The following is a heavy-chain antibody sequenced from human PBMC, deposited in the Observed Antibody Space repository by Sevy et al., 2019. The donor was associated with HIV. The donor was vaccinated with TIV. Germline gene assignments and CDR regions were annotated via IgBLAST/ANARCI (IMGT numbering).Heavy chain of an antibody. V-gene: IGHV2-5*02. J-gene: IGHJ4*02. CDR2: IYWDDDK. CDR3: AHSALGAYYDFWSGHRPEVFAY. D-gene: IGHD3-3*01. Sequence: SGPTLVKPTQTLTLTCTLSGFSLSTTGVGVGWIRQPPGKALEWLALIYWDDDKRYSPSLKSRLTITKDTSKNQVVLTMTNMDPVDTATYYCAHSALGAYYDFWSGHRPEVFAYWGQGTLVTVSS. CDR1: GFSLSTTGVG.